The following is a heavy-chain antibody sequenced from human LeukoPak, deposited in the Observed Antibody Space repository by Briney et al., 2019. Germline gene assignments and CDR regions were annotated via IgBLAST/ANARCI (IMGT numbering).Heavy chain of an antibody. Sequence: PGGSLRLSCAASGFTFSAYEMNWVRQAPGKGLEWVAYISSGDSTIYYADSVKGRFTISRDNAKKSLYLQMNSLRAEDMAVYYCARDAARPDYYYMDVWGKGTTVTVSS. D-gene: IGHD6-6*01. CDR2: ISSGDSTI. CDR1: GFTFSAYE. J-gene: IGHJ6*03. CDR3: ARDAARPDYYYMDV. V-gene: IGHV3-48*03.